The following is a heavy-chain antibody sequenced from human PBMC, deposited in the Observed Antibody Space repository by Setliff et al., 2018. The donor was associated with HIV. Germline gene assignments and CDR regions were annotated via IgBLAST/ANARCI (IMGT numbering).Heavy chain of an antibody. V-gene: IGHV5-51*01. CDR1: GYSFTSNW. J-gene: IGHJ4*02. Sequence: PGASLTISCKGSGYSFTSNWIGWVRQMPGKGLEWMGIIYPGDSDARYSPSFQGQVTISADKSISTAYLQWSSLKASDTAMYYCARAGSGSYYNAPHYWGQGTLVTVSS. CDR3: ARAGSGSYYNAPHY. D-gene: IGHD3-10*01. CDR2: IYPGDSDA.